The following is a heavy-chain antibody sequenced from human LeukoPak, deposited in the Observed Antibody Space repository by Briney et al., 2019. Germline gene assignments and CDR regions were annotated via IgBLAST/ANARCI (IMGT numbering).Heavy chain of an antibody. CDR2: IYTSGST. CDR1: GGSISSYY. J-gene: IGHJ4*02. CDR3: ARVKFPDYYDSSGYYFDY. Sequence: SETLSLTCTVSGGSISSYYWSWIRQPAGEGLEWIGRIYTSGSTDYNPSLKSRVTISVDTSKNQFSLKLSSVTAADTAVYYCARVKFPDYYDSSGYYFDYWGQGTLVTVSS. V-gene: IGHV4-4*07. D-gene: IGHD3-22*01.